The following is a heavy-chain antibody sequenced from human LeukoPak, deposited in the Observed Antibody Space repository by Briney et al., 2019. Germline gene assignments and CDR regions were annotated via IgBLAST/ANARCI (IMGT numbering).Heavy chain of an antibody. V-gene: IGHV1-18*01. CDR3: ARESRDPYYYYGMDV. CDR1: GYTFTSYG. D-gene: IGHD2-21*02. Sequence: ASVTVSCKASGYTFTSYGISWVRQAPGQGLEWMGWISAYNGNTNYAQKFQGRVTMTTDTSTSTAYMELRSLRSDDTAVYYCARESRDPYYYYGMDVWGQGTTVTVSS. J-gene: IGHJ6*02. CDR2: ISAYNGNT.